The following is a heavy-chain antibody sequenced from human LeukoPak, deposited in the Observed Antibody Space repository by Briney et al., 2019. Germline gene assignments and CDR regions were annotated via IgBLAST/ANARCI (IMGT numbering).Heavy chain of an antibody. Sequence: VKPGGSLRLSCAASGFTFSSYSMNWVRQTPGKGLEWVSSISSSSSYIYYADSVKGRFTISRDNAKNSLYLQMNSLRAEDTAVYYCARDWHSGYDFDYWGQGTLVTVSS. J-gene: IGHJ4*02. D-gene: IGHD5-12*01. CDR3: ARDWHSGYDFDY. CDR2: ISSSSSYI. V-gene: IGHV3-21*01. CDR1: GFTFSSYS.